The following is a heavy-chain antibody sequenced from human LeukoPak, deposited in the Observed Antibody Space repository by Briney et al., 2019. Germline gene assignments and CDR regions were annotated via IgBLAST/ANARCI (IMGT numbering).Heavy chain of an antibody. J-gene: IGHJ4*02. V-gene: IGHV3-23*01. CDR2: ISGGGDTT. D-gene: IGHD2-2*01. CDR3: AKVGARGCSSSTCFIY. Sequence: EXVSAISGGGDTTYYADSVKGRFTISRDNSKNTLYLQMNSLRPEDTAVYYCAKVGARGCSSSTCFIYWGQGTLVTVSS.